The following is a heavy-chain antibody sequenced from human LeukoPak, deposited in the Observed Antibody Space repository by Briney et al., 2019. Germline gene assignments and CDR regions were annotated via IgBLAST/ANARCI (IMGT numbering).Heavy chain of an antibody. CDR3: ARGGTRIISYYDFWGGYYRYGMDV. CDR2: MNPNSGNT. V-gene: IGHV1-8*01. J-gene: IGHJ6*02. Sequence: ASVKVSCKASGYTFTSYDINWVRQATGQGLEWMGWMNPNSGNTGYAQKFQGRVTMTRNTSISTAYMELSSLRSEDTAVYDCARGGTRIISYYDFWGGYYRYGMDVWGQGTTVTVSS. D-gene: IGHD3-3*01. CDR1: GYTFTSYD.